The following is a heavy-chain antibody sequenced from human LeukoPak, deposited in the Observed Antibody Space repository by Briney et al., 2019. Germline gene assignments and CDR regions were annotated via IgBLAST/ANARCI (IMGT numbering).Heavy chain of an antibody. D-gene: IGHD6-6*01. CDR3: ARVMAARREDLNWFDP. CDR2: IYYSGNT. CDR1: GGSISSSGSY. J-gene: IGHJ5*02. V-gene: IGHV4-39*07. Sequence: TSETLSLTCTVSGGSISSSGSYWGWIRQPPGKGLEWIGSIYYSGNTYNPSLKGRVTISVDTSKNQFSLNLTSVNAADTAVYYCARVMAARREDLNWFDPWGQGTLVTVSS.